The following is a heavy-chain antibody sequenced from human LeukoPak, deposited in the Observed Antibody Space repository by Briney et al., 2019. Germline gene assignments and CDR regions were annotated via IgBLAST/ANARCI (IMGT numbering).Heavy chain of an antibody. CDR3: ARGASSGWDFYYYYYMDV. Sequence: GESLKISCKGSAYSFTSYWIGWVRQMPGKGLEWMGIIYPGDSDTRYSPSFQGQVTISADKSISTAYLQWSSLKASDTAMYYCARGASSGWDFYYYYYMDVWGKGTTVTVSS. D-gene: IGHD6-19*01. CDR1: AYSFTSYW. CDR2: IYPGDSDT. J-gene: IGHJ6*03. V-gene: IGHV5-51*01.